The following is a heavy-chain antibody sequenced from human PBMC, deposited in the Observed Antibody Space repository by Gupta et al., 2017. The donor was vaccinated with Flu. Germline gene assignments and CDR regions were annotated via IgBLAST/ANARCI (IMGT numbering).Heavy chain of an antibody. D-gene: IGHD6-19*01. CDR1: GFTFSSYG. CDR2: ISYDGSNK. Sequence: QVQLVESGGGVVQPGRSLRLSCAASGFTFSSYGMHWVRQAPGKGLEWVAVISYDGSNKYYADSVKGRFTISRDNSKNTLYLQMNSLRAEDTAVYYCAKDLWAVAGPTDYWGQGTLVTVSS. CDR3: AKDLWAVAGPTDY. J-gene: IGHJ4*02. V-gene: IGHV3-30*18.